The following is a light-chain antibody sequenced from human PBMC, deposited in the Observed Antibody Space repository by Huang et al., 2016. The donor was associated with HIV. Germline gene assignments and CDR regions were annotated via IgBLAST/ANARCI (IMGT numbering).Light chain of an antibody. CDR1: ESIGSD. V-gene: IGKV3-15*01. Sequence: EVLMTQSPATLSVSPGDGVSLSSRAGESIGSDLAWYQQRPGQAARLLLYGTSPRASGGPARFSGGGSGTDFTLTITSLQSEDFVIYFCQQYNKWPYTFGLGTKLEIK. J-gene: IGKJ2*01. CDR2: GTS. CDR3: QQYNKWPYT.